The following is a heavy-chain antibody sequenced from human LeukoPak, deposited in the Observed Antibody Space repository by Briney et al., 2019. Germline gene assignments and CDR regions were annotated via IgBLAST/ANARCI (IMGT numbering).Heavy chain of an antibody. D-gene: IGHD3-10*01. CDR3: ASRYYGGDYYYYYGMDV. Sequence: HPGGSLGLSCAASGFTFNSYSMNWVRQAPGKGLEWVSYISSSSSTIYYADSVKGRFTISRDNAKNSLYLQMNSLRDEDTAVYYCASRYYGGDYYYYYGMDVWGQGTTVTVSS. CDR2: ISSSSSTI. J-gene: IGHJ6*02. V-gene: IGHV3-48*02. CDR1: GFTFNSYS.